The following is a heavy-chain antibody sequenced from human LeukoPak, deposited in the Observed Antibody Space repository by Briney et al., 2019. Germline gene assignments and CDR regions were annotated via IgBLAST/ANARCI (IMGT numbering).Heavy chain of an antibody. CDR1: GYTFSGTGWY. V-gene: IGHV1-2*04. D-gene: IGHD3-10*01. J-gene: IGHJ4*02. CDR3: ARDGPAQMVDFDY. CDR2: IYPYTGAT. Sequence: ASVKVSCKASGYTFSGTGWYLYWLRQAPGQGLECMGWIYPYTGATHYAQKFQGWVAMTRDTSISTAYMELSRLRPDDTAVYYCARDGPAQMVDFDYWGQGTLVTVSS.